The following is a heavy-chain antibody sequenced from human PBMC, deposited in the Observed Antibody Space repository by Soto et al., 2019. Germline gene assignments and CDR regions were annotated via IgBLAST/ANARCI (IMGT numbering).Heavy chain of an antibody. D-gene: IGHD3-3*02. CDR1: GGSISSSSYY. CDR3: ASPKIAFYNWFDP. J-gene: IGHJ5*02. V-gene: IGHV4-39*01. CDR2: IYYSGST. Sequence: PSGTLSLTCTVSGGSISSSSYYWGWIRQPPGKGLEWIGSIYYSGSTYYNPSLKSRVTISVDTSKNQFSLKLSSVTAADTAVYYCASPKIAFYNWFDPWGQGTLVT.